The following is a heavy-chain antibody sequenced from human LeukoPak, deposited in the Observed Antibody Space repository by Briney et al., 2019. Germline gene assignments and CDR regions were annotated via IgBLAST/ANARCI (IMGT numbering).Heavy chain of an antibody. CDR2: INHSGST. CDR1: GGSFSGYY. Sequence: KPSETLSLTFAVYGGSFSGYYWSWIRQPPGKGLEWIGEINHSGSTNYNPSLKSRVTISVDTSKNQFSLKLSSVTAADTAVYYCARRPSRGSSSSGRGFDYWGQGTLVTVSS. J-gene: IGHJ4*02. CDR3: ARRPSRGSSSSGRGFDY. V-gene: IGHV4-34*01. D-gene: IGHD6-6*01.